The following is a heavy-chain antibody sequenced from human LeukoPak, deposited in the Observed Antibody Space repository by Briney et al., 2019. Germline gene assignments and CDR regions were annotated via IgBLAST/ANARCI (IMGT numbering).Heavy chain of an antibody. J-gene: IGHJ4*02. CDR2: ISGSGGST. Sequence: PGGSLRLSCAASGFTFSSYAMSWVRQAPGKGLEWVSAISGSGGSTYYADSVKGRFTISRDNSKNTLYLQMNSLRDEDTAVYYCARDRGYCSGGSCWSDYWGQGTLVTVSS. CDR3: ARDRGYCSGGSCWSDY. D-gene: IGHD2-15*01. CDR1: GFTFSSYA. V-gene: IGHV3-23*01.